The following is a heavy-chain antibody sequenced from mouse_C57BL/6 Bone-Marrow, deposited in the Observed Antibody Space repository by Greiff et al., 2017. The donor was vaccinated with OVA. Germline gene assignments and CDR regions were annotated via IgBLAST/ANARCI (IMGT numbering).Heavy chain of an antibody. J-gene: IGHJ1*03. D-gene: IGHD1-1*01. CDR3: ARSSLLLRPWYIDV. Sequence: VQLQQSGPELVKPGASVKISCKASGYAFSSSWMNWVKQRPGKGLEWIGRIYPGDGDTNYNGKFKGKATLTADKSSSTAYMQLSSLTSEDSAVYFCARSSLLLRPWYIDVWGTGTTVTVSS. CDR2: IYPGDGDT. CDR1: GYAFSSSW. V-gene: IGHV1-82*01.